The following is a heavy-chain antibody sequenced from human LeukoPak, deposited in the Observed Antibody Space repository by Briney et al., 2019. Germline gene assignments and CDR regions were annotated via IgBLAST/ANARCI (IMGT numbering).Heavy chain of an antibody. J-gene: IGHJ6*02. D-gene: IGHD6-13*01. CDR3: AREAAAGTGESKGGYYYGMDV. V-gene: IGHV1-2*04. CDR2: INPNSGAT. Sequence: ASVKVSFKASGYTFTGYYMHWVRPAPGQGLEWMGWINPNSGATNYAQKFRAWVTMTRDTSISTAFMELSRLRSDDTAVYYCAREAAAGTGESKGGYYYGMDVWGQGTTVTVSS. CDR1: GYTFTGYY.